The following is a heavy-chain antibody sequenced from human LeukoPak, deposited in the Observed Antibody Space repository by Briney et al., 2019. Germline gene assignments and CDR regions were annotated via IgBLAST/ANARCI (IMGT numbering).Heavy chain of an antibody. V-gene: IGHV7-4-1*02. CDR3: ARGDYETHGYQTR. CDR1: GYIFTSYV. D-gene: IGHD3-22*01. CDR2: INTNTGNP. Sequence: ASVKVSCTASGYIFTSYVLHWVRQAPGQGLEWMGWINTNTGNPTYAQGFTGRFVFSLDTSVSTAYLQISSLKADDTAMYYCARGDYETHGYQTRWGQGTLVTVSS. J-gene: IGHJ4*02.